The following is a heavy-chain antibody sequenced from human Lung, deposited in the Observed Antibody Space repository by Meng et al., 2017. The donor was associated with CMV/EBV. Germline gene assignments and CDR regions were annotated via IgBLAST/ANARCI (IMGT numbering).Heavy chain of an antibody. CDR3: TTDPGNGMYLPFDS. V-gene: IGHV3-15*01. Sequence: GESLKISCAASGFTFSNVWMSWVRQAPGKGLEWVGRIQSNTDGGTPIYGAPAKGRFTISRDDSKSTRFLQLYSLRVEDTAVYYCTTDPGNGMYLPFDSWGQGXLVTVSS. D-gene: IGHD2-8*01. CDR1: GFTFSNVW. CDR2: IQSNTDGGTP. J-gene: IGHJ4*02.